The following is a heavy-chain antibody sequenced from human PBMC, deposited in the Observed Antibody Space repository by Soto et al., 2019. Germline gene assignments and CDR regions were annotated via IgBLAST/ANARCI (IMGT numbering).Heavy chain of an antibody. CDR1: GFTFNTAW. V-gene: IGHV3-15*01. CDR2: IKGKPDGGAT. J-gene: IGHJ4*02. CDR3: TAGSPFNY. Sequence: LRLSCAASGFTFNTAWLTWVRQAPGKGLEWVGRIKGKPDGGATDYAALVEGRFMISRDDSQNTVFLQMNSLKTDDTAVYYCTAGSPFNYWGPGTLVTVSS.